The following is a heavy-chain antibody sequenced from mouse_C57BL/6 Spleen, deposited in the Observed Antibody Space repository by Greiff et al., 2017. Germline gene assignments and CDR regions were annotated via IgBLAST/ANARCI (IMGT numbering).Heavy chain of an antibody. CDR3: TRVLYSYYAMDY. CDR2: ISSGGDYI. D-gene: IGHD2-12*01. V-gene: IGHV5-9-1*02. Sequence: VQLVESGEGLVKPGGSLKLSCAASGFTFSSYAMSWVRQTPEKRLEWVAYISSGGDYIYYADTVKGRFTISRDNARNTLYLQMSSLKSEDTAMYYCTRVLYSYYAMDYWGQGTSVTVSS. J-gene: IGHJ4*01. CDR1: GFTFSSYA.